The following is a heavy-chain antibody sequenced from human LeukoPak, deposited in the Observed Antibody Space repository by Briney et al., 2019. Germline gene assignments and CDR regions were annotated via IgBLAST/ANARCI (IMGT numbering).Heavy chain of an antibody. CDR1: GYIFADNY. V-gene: IGHV1-46*01. J-gene: IGHJ3*02. CDR2: ISPSGGST. CDR3: AGDRGAAGGHAFDI. D-gene: IGHD6-13*01. Sequence: ASVKVSCKAFGYIFADNYIHWVRQAPGQGPEWMGVISPSGGSTTYAQKFQGRVTLTRDMSTSTDYLELSSLRSEDTAVYYCAGDRGAAGGHAFDIWGQGTMVTVSS.